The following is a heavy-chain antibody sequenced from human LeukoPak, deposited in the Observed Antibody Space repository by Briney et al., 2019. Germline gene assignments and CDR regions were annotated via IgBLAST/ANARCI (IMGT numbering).Heavy chain of an antibody. CDR3: ARASRVGAPREEGY. CDR2: INPNSGGT. J-gene: IGHJ4*02. Sequence: ASVKVSCKASGYTFTGYYMHWVRQAPGQGLEWMGWINPNSGGTNYAQKFQGRVTMTRDTSNSTAYMELSSLRSDDTAVYYCARASRVGAPREEGYWGQGTLVTVSS. V-gene: IGHV1-2*02. CDR1: GYTFTGYY. D-gene: IGHD1-26*01.